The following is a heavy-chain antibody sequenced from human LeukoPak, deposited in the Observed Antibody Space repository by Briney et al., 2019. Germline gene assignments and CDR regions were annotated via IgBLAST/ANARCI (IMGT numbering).Heavy chain of an antibody. J-gene: IGHJ6*03. CDR3: ARDPYSGGYGDDYYYYMDV. V-gene: IGHV1-8*01. D-gene: IGHD1-26*01. CDR2: MNPNSGNT. CDR1: GYTFTSYD. Sequence: ASVKVSCKASGYTFTSYDINWVRQATGQGLEWMGWMNPNSGNTGYAQKFQGRVTMTRNTSISTAYMELSSLRSEDTAVYYCARDPYSGGYGDDYYYYMDVWGKGTTVTISS.